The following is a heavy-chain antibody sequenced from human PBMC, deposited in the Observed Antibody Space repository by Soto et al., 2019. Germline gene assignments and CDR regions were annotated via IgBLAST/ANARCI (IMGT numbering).Heavy chain of an antibody. CDR2: IFWNDEK. CDR3: ARIDIVMNLGYDY. V-gene: IGHV2-26*01. D-gene: IGHD3-16*02. J-gene: IGHJ4*02. Sequence: QVTLKESGPVLVKPTETLTLTCTVSGFSLSNARMGVSGIRHPPGTALEWLAHIFWNDEKSYSTSLKSRLTSSKDTSQSQGVLNMTNLDPVDTATEYCARIDIVMNLGYDYWGQGTLVTGAS. CDR1: GFSLSNARMG.